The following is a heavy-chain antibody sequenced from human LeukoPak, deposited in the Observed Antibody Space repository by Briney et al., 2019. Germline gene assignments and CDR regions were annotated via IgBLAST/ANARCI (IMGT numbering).Heavy chain of an antibody. Sequence: SQTLSLTCSVSGGSITSGNYYWSWIRQPAGKGLEWIGRIYTTGSTKYNPSLKSRVTISADTSKNQFSLKLTSVTAADTAVYYCARERITMVRGVISMPNSYYYYIDVWGKGTTVTVSS. CDR2: IYTTGST. D-gene: IGHD3-10*01. J-gene: IGHJ6*03. V-gene: IGHV4-61*02. CDR3: ARERITMVRGVISMPNSYYYYIDV. CDR1: GGSITSGNYY.